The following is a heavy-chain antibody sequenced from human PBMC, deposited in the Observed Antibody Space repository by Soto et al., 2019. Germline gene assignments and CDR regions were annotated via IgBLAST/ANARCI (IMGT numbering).Heavy chain of an antibody. Sequence: QVQLQQWGAGLLKHSETLSLTCAVYGGSFSGYYWSWIRQPPGKGLEWIGEINHSGSTNSNPSLKSRVTISVDSSKNRFSLKLSSVTAADKAMYYCARDGGQQLVRFEYWCQGTLVTVSS. V-gene: IGHV4-34*01. CDR2: INHSGST. J-gene: IGHJ4*02. CDR3: ARDGGQQLVRFEY. CDR1: GGSFSGYY. D-gene: IGHD6-13*01.